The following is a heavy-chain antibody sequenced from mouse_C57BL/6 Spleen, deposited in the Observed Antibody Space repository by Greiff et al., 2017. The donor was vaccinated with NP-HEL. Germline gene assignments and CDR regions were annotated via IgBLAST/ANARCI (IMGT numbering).Heavy chain of an antibody. CDR2: IDPENGDT. CDR3: TTKSDYYGNDY. CDR1: GFNIKDDY. V-gene: IGHV14-4*01. D-gene: IGHD1-1*01. Sequence: EVQLQQSGAELVRPGASVKLSCTASGFNIKDDYMHWVKQRPEQGLEWIGWIDPENGDTEYASKFQGKATITADTSSNTAYLQLSSLTSEDTAVYYCTTKSDYYGNDYWGQGTTLTVSS. J-gene: IGHJ2*01.